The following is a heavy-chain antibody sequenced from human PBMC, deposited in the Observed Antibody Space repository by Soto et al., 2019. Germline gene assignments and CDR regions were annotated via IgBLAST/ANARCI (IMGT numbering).Heavy chain of an antibody. CDR1: GGSISSYC. CDR3: ARWYGGSLDY. Sequence: QVQLQESGPGLVKPSETLSLTCTVSGGSISSYCWSWIRQPPGKGLEWIGYIYYSGSTNYNPSLKSRVTISVDTSKNQFSLKLSSVTAADTAVYYCARWYGGSLDYWGQGTLVTVSS. J-gene: IGHJ4*02. D-gene: IGHD4-17*01. CDR2: IYYSGST. V-gene: IGHV4-59*01.